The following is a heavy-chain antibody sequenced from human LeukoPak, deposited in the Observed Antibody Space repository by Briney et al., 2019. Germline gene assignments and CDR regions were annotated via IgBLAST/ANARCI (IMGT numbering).Heavy chain of an antibody. CDR3: ARVPPSGSYGY. CDR2: INHSGST. CDR1: GGSFSGYY. D-gene: IGHD1-26*01. Sequence: SETLSLTCAVYGGSFSGYYWSWIRQPPGKGLEWIGEINHSGSTNYNPSLKSRVTISVDTSKNQFSLKLSSVTAADTAVYYCARVPPSGSYGYRGQGTLVTVSS. V-gene: IGHV4-34*01. J-gene: IGHJ4*02.